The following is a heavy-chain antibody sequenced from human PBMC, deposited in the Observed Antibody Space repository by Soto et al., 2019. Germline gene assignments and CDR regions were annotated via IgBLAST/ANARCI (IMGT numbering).Heavy chain of an antibody. Sequence: GGSLRLSCAASGFTVSHNYMSWVRQAPGKGLEWVSVIYSGGSTYYADSVKGRFTISRDNSKNTLYLQMNSLRAEDTAVYYCARDSSPGYYPEGYFDHWGQGTLVTVSS. CDR2: IYSGGST. CDR1: GFTVSHNY. D-gene: IGHD3-9*01. CDR3: ARDSSPGYYPEGYFDH. J-gene: IGHJ4*02. V-gene: IGHV3-53*01.